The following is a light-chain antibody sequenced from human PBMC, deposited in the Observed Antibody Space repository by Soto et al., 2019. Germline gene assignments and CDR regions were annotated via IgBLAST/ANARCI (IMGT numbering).Light chain of an antibody. V-gene: IGLV2-14*01. CDR2: EVS. CDR3: SSFTSSNTVV. J-gene: IGLJ2*01. CDR1: SSDVGAYNY. Sequence: QSALTQPASVSGSPGQSIPISCTGTSSDVGAYNYVSWYQQHPGKAPKLMISEVSKRPSGVSNRFSGSKSGNTASLTISGLKDEDEAHYYCSSFTSSNTVVFGGGTKLTVL.